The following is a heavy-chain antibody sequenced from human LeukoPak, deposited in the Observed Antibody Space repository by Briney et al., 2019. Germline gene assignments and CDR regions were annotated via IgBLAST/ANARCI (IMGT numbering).Heavy chain of an antibody. Sequence: SETLSLTCTVSGGSISSGGYYWSWIRQPPGKGLEWIGYIYHSGSTYYNPSLKSRVTISVDRSKNQFSLKLSSVTAADTAMYYCASPHPTFDYWGQGTLVTVSS. CDR3: ASPHPTFDY. CDR1: GGSISSGGYY. CDR2: IYHSGST. J-gene: IGHJ4*02. V-gene: IGHV4-30-2*01.